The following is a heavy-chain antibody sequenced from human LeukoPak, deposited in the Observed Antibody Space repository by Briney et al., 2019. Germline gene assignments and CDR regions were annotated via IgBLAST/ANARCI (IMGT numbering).Heavy chain of an antibody. CDR3: ARGLLDVVVPAAISDWFDP. D-gene: IGHD2-2*01. CDR2: INPSGGST. V-gene: IGHV1-46*03. CDR1: GYTFTGYY. Sequence: VASVKVSCKASGYTFTGYYMHWVRQAPGQGLEWMGIINPSGGSTSYAQKFQGRVTMTRDTSTSTVYMELSSLRSEDTAVYYCARGLLDVVVPAAISDWFDPWGQGTLVTVSS. J-gene: IGHJ5*02.